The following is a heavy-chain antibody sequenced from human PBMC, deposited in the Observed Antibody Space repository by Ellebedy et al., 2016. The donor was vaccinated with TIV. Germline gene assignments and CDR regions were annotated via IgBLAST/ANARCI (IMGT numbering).Heavy chain of an antibody. CDR2: IKQDGSEK. CDR3: ARGGCSSTSCLDN. CDR1: GFTFSSYW. Sequence: GESLKISXAASGFTFSSYWMNWVRQAPGKRPEWVANIKQDGSEKYYVDSVKGRFTISRDNAKNSVSLQMNSLRAEDTAVYYCARGGCSSTSCLDNWGQGTLVTVSS. V-gene: IGHV3-7*01. D-gene: IGHD2-2*01. J-gene: IGHJ4*02.